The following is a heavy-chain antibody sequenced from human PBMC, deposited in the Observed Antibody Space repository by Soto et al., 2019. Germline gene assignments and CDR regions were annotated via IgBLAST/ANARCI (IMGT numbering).Heavy chain of an antibody. CDR2: ISSSSSTI. V-gene: IGHV3-48*02. Sequence: GGSLRLSCAASGFTFSSYSMNWVRQAPGKGLEWVSYISSSSSTIYYADSVKGRFTISRDNAKNSLYLQMNSLRDEDTAVYYCARSYSSGWYEQIDYWGQGTLVTVSS. D-gene: IGHD6-19*01. CDR3: ARSYSSGWYEQIDY. CDR1: GFTFSSYS. J-gene: IGHJ4*02.